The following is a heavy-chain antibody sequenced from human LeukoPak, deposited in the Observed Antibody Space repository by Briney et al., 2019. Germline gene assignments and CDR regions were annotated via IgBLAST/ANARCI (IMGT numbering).Heavy chain of an antibody. Sequence: PGGSLRLSCAGSGFTFGGYGMHWFRQTPGKGLEWVAVIAYDGSRAFYADSVKGRFTISRDNSKNTLYLQMNSLRAEDTAVYYCAKDPPHVSWLFDYWGQGTLVTVSS. D-gene: IGHD3-16*01. CDR2: IAYDGSRA. J-gene: IGHJ4*02. CDR3: AKDPPHVSWLFDY. V-gene: IGHV3-33*06. CDR1: GFTFGGYG.